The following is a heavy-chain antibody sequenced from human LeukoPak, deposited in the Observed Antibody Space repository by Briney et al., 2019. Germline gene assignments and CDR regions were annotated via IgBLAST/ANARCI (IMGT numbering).Heavy chain of an antibody. V-gene: IGHV3-30*18. CDR3: ANGYYYDSSGYYYLDPPNFEY. CDR1: GFTFSSYG. Sequence: GRSLRLSCAASGFTFSSYGMHWVRQAPGKGLEWVAVISYDGSNKYYADSVKGRFTISRDNSKNTLYLQMNSLRAEDTAVYYCANGYYYDSSGYYYLDPPNFEYWGQGTLVTVSS. J-gene: IGHJ4*02. D-gene: IGHD3-22*01. CDR2: ISYDGSNK.